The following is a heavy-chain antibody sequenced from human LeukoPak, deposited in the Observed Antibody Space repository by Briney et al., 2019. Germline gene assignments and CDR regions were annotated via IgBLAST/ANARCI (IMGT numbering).Heavy chain of an antibody. Sequence: SETLSLTCTVSGGSMSSYYWSWIRQSPGKGLEWIGYIYYSGSTNYNPSLKSRVTISVDTSKNQFSLKLSSVTAVDTAVYYCARGWFGELFYLDAFDIWGQGTMVTVSS. D-gene: IGHD3-10*01. J-gene: IGHJ3*02. CDR1: GGSMSSYY. CDR2: IYYSGST. CDR3: ARGWFGELFYLDAFDI. V-gene: IGHV4-59*01.